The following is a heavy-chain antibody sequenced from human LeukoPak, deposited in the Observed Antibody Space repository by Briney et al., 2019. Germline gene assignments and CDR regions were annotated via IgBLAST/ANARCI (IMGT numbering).Heavy chain of an antibody. CDR3: AREARTRAAQYYYYYYMDV. J-gene: IGHJ6*03. CDR1: GGSISSGSYY. V-gene: IGHV4-61*02. Sequence: SQTLSLTCTVSGGSISSGSYYWSWIRQPAGKGLEWIGRVYTSGSTNYNPSLKSRVTISVDTSKNQFSLKLSSVTAADTAVYYCAREARTRAAQYYYYYYMDVWGKGTTVTVSS. CDR2: VYTSGST. D-gene: IGHD5-12*01.